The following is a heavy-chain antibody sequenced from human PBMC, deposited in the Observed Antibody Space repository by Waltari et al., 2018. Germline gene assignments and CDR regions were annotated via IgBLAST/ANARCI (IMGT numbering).Heavy chain of an antibody. Sequence: EVQLVESGGGLVQPGGSLRLSCAASGFTFSSSSMNWVRQAPGKGLEWVSNITSSSTSIWYADSVEGRFTISRDNAKKSLYLQMDSLRADDTAVYFCATYIQRGPDFWGQGTLVTVSS. CDR3: ATYIQRGPDF. V-gene: IGHV3-48*04. CDR2: ITSSSTSI. J-gene: IGHJ4*02. D-gene: IGHD3-10*01. CDR1: GFTFSSSS.